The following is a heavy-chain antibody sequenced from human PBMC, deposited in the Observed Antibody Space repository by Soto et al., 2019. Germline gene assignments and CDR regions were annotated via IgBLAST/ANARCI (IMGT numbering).Heavy chain of an antibody. J-gene: IGHJ4*02. D-gene: IGHD4-17*01. CDR3: TRGYGVYVRDY. CDR1: GFTFSGSA. Sequence: EVQLVESGGGLVQPGGSLKLSCAVSGFTFSGSAMHWVRQASGKGLEWVGRIRSKSNSYATAYAASVKGRFTISRDDSKNTAYLQMSSLKTEDTAVYYCTRGYGVYVRDYWGQGTLVTVSS. V-gene: IGHV3-73*01. CDR2: IRSKSNSYAT.